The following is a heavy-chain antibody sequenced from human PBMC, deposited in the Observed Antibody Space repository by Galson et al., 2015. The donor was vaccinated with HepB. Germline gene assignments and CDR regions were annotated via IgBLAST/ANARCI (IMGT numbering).Heavy chain of an antibody. CDR1: GDSITGSY. CDR3: AGNLGVGTQSYYMDV. J-gene: IGHJ6*03. D-gene: IGHD1-26*01. Sequence: TLSLTCTVSGDSITGSYWSWVRQPPGKGLEWIAYISYSGGYKCSPSLCSRVTISLDTSKNQFSLELRSVTAADTAVYYCAGNLGVGTQSYYMDVWGKGTTVTVSS. V-gene: IGHV4-59*01. CDR2: ISYSGGY.